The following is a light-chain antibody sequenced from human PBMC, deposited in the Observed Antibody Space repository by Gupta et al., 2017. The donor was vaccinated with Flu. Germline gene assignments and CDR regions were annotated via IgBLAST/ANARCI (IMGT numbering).Light chain of an antibody. CDR3: SAYTSSTLVVV. CDR1: SSDVGGYDY. CDR2: DVT. J-gene: IGLJ2*01. Sequence: QSALTQPASGSGSPGQSITISCTGTSSDVGGYDYVSWYQQHPGKAPKLMIYDVTNRPSGVSNRFSGSKSGNTASLTISGLQAEDEADYYCSAYTSSTLVVVFGGGTKLTVL. V-gene: IGLV2-14*01.